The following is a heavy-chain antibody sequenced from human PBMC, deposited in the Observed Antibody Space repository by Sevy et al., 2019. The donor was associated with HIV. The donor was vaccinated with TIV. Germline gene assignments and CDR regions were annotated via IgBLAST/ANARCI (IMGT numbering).Heavy chain of an antibody. Sequence: SLTCAVYGGSFSGYYWSWIRQPPGKGLEWIGEINHSDSTNYNPSLKSRVTISVDTSKNQFSLKLHSVTAADTAVYYCAREISGVCCTFDYWSQGTLVTVSS. CDR1: GGSFSGYY. CDR3: AREISGVCCTFDY. D-gene: IGHD2-15*01. CDR2: INHSDST. V-gene: IGHV4-34*01. J-gene: IGHJ4*02.